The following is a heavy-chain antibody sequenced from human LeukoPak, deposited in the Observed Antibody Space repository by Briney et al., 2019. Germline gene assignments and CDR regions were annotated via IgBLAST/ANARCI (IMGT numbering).Heavy chain of an antibody. Sequence: GGSLRLSCAASGFTFSSYAMSWVRQAPGKGLEWVSGISWNSGSIGYADSVKGRFTISRDNAKNSLYLQMNSLRAEDTALYYCAKANYGGNSVIGYWGQGTLVTVSS. J-gene: IGHJ4*02. V-gene: IGHV3-9*01. CDR2: ISWNSGSI. D-gene: IGHD4-23*01. CDR3: AKANYGGNSVIGY. CDR1: GFTFSSYA.